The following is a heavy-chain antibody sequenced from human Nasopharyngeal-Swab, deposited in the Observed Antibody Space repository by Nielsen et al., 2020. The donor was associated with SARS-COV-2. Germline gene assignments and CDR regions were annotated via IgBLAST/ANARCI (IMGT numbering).Heavy chain of an antibody. Sequence: PETLSLTCTVSGGSISSSSYYWGWIRQPPGKGLEWIGSIYYSGSTYYNPSLKSRVTISVDTSKNQFSLKLSSVTAADTAVYYCARQGPDDSSGYYYYYYGMDVWGQGTTVTVSS. CDR3: ARQGPDDSSGYYYYYYGMDV. CDR1: GGSISSSSYY. V-gene: IGHV4-39*01. D-gene: IGHD3-22*01. CDR2: IYYSGST. J-gene: IGHJ6*02.